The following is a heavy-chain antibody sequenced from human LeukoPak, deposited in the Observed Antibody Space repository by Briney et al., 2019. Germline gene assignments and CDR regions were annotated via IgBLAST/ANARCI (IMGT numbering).Heavy chain of an antibody. D-gene: IGHD2-2*01. Sequence: SQTLSLTCTVSGGSISSGGYYWSWIRQHPGKGLEWIGYIYHSGSTYYNPSLKSRVTISVDTSKNQFSLKLSSVTAADTAVYYCARGDLGYCSSTSCYPSFDYWGQGTLVTVSS. CDR3: ARGDLGYCSSTSCYPSFDY. CDR2: IYHSGST. V-gene: IGHV4-31*03. CDR1: GGSISSGGYY. J-gene: IGHJ4*02.